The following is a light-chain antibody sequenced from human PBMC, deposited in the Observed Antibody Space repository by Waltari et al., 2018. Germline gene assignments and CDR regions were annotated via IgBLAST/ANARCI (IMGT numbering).Light chain of an antibody. CDR2: EYD. CDR3: QSYDNSDHVV. CDR1: SGRLASNS. Sequence: NFMLTQPHSVSESPGKTVTISCSRSSGRLASNSVQWSQQRPGSAPTTVIYEYDQRPSGVPDRFSGSIDSSSNSASLTISGLKTEDEADYYCQSYDNSDHVVFGGGTKLTVL. V-gene: IGLV6-57*03. J-gene: IGLJ2*01.